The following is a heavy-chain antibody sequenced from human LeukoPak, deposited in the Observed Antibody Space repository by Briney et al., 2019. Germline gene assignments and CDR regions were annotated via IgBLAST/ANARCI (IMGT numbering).Heavy chain of an antibody. D-gene: IGHD2-2*01. CDR2: VSAYNGNT. Sequence: ASVKVSCTASGYTVTSYGISWVRQAPGQGLEWMGWVSAYNGNTNFAQNPQGRVTMTTDTSTSTAYMDLRSLRSDETAVYYCARALCSSTSCHGRNDYWGQGTLVTVSS. CDR1: GYTVTSYG. J-gene: IGHJ4*02. CDR3: ARALCSSTSCHGRNDY. V-gene: IGHV1-18*04.